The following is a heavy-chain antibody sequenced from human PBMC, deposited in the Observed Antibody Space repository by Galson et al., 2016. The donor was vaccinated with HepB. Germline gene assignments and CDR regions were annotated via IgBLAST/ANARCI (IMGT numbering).Heavy chain of an antibody. V-gene: IGHV3-74*01. CDR1: GFAFSSHW. CDR2: LNTDGRTT. Sequence: SLRLSCAASGFAFSSHWMHWVRQVPGKGLVWVSRLNTDGRTTNYADSVKGRFTISRDNAKNTLYLQMNSLRVEDTAVYYCAREGEGGFDYWGQGTLVTVSS. CDR3: AREGEGGFDY. D-gene: IGHD1-26*01. J-gene: IGHJ4*02.